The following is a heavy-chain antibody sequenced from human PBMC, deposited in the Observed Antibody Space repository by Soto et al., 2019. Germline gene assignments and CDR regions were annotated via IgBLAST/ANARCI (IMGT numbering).Heavy chain of an antibody. CDR1: GFTFDDYA. CDR3: AKGRERGRFGESSFDI. J-gene: IGHJ3*02. CDR2: ISWNTFTI. Sequence: EVQLVESGGGLVQPGRSLRLSCAASGFTFDDYAMHWVRQVPGKGLEWVSGISWNTFTIGYADSVKGRFTISRDNAKNSLNLQMNSLRAEDTALYYCAKGRERGRFGESSFDIWGQGTMVTVSS. V-gene: IGHV3-9*01. D-gene: IGHD3-10*01.